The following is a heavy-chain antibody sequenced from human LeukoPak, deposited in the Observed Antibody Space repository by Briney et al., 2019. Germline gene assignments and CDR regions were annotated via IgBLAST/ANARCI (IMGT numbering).Heavy chain of an antibody. CDR3: ARAPGRGVVVPSDYYYYMDV. V-gene: IGHV3-23*01. CDR1: GFTFSSYA. D-gene: IGHD2-2*01. CDR2: ISGSGGST. Sequence: GGSLRLSCAASGFTFSSYAMSWVRQAPGKGLEWVSAISGSGGSTYYADSVKGRFTISRDNAKNSLYLQMNSLRAEDTAVYYCARAPGRGVVVPSDYYYYMDVWGKGTTVTVSS. J-gene: IGHJ6*03.